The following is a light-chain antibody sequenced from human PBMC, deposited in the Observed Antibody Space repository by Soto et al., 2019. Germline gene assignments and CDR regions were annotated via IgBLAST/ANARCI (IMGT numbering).Light chain of an antibody. CDR1: QSVPRSY. V-gene: IGKV3-20*01. CDR3: QQYGSSIT. Sequence: EIVLTQSPVTLSLSPGGRGTLSCRASQSVPRSYLAWYQQKPGQAPRLLIYGTSSRATGIPDRFSGSGSGTDFTLTISRLEPEDFAVFYCQQYGSSITFGQGTRLEIK. CDR2: GTS. J-gene: IGKJ5*01.